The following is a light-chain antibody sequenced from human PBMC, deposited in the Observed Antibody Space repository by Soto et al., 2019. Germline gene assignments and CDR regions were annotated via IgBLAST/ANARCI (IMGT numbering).Light chain of an antibody. V-gene: IGKV3-11*01. CDR1: QSVTNY. J-gene: IGKJ4*01. CDR3: QQRSSWPVLT. Sequence: EIVLTQSPATLSLPPGDRATLSCRASQSVTNYLAWYQQRPGQAPRLLIYDASNRATGIPDRFSGSGSGTDFTLTISSLEPEDFAVYYCQQRSSWPVLTFGGGTRVEIK. CDR2: DAS.